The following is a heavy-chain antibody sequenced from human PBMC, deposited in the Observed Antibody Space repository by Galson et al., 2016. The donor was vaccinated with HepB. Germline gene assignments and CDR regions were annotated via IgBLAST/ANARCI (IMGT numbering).Heavy chain of an antibody. CDR1: GFTFTNYW. J-gene: IGHJ6*02. V-gene: IGHV3-74*01. CDR2: INSDGSAT. CDR3: AREPPAAVGYFGMYV. D-gene: IGHD2-2*01. Sequence: SLRLSCAASGFTFTNYWMHWVRQVPGKGLVWVARINSDGSATRYADSVQGRFTISRDNAKNTLVLQMSSLRAEDTSVYYCAREPPAAVGYFGMYVWGQGTTVTVSS.